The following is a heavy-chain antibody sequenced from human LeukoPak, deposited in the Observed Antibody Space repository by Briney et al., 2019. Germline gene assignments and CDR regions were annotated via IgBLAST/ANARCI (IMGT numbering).Heavy chain of an antibody. CDR2: INPNSGGT. V-gene: IGHV1-2*02. CDR1: GYTFTGYY. CDR3: ARALSGSYRFDY. J-gene: IGHJ4*02. D-gene: IGHD1-26*01. Sequence: ASVKVSCKASGYTFTGYYMHWVRQAPGQGLEWMGWINPNSGGTNYAQKFQGRVTMTRDTSISTAYMELSRLRSGDTAVYYCARALSGSYRFDYWGQGTLVTVSS.